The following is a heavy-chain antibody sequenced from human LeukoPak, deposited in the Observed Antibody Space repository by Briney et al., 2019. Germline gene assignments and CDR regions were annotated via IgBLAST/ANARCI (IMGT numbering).Heavy chain of an antibody. V-gene: IGHV3-23*01. CDR2: ISGSGGST. Sequence: PGGSLRLSCAGAGFTFSSYAMSWVRQAPGKGLEWVSAISGSGGSTYYADSVKGRFTISRDNSKNTLYLQMNSLGVEDTAVYHCVRSTTTKTIAAAGRHFDYWGQGTLVTVSS. CDR3: VRSTTTKTIAAAGRHFDY. CDR1: GFTFSSYA. J-gene: IGHJ4*02. D-gene: IGHD6-13*01.